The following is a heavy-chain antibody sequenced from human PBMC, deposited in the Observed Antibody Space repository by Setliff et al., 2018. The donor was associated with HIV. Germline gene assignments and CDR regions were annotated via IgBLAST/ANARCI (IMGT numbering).Heavy chain of an antibody. V-gene: IGHV4-4*02. CDR1: GGAISSNW. J-gene: IGHJ4*02. CDR3: GGNGYYSIDY. D-gene: IGHD3-22*01. Sequence: KTSETLSLTCAASGGAISSNWWSWVRQSPGKGLEWIGEIYHSGSTHYNPSLQSRVTISVDKSKSQFSLKLNSVTAADTAVYYCGGNGYYSIDYWGQGTLVTVSS. CDR2: IYHSGST.